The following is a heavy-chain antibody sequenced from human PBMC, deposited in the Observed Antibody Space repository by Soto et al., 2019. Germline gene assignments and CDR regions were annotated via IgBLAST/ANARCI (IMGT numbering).Heavy chain of an antibody. V-gene: IGHV1-24*01. CDR1: GYTLTEFS. J-gene: IGHJ4*02. D-gene: IGHD1-26*01. CDR3: ATDSGSLYYFDY. CDR2: FDPEDGET. Sequence: ASVKVSCKVSGYTLTEFSMHWVRQAPGKGLEWMGGFDPEDGETIYAQKFQGRVTMTEDTSTDTAYMELSSLRSEDTAVYYCATDSGSLYYFDYWGQGTLVTVSS.